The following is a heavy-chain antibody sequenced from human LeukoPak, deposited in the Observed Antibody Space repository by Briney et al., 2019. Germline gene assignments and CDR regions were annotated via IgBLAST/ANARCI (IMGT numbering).Heavy chain of an antibody. Sequence: QPGGSLRLSCAASGFTFSNYAINRVRQAPGKGLEWVSTISGSGGSTYYTDSVKGRFTISRDNSKNTVFLHMSSLRVDDTALYFCARDATAAGWGSAFDSWGQGTVVTVSA. J-gene: IGHJ4*02. D-gene: IGHD6-25*01. V-gene: IGHV3-23*01. CDR1: GFTFSNYA. CDR3: ARDATAAGWGSAFDS. CDR2: ISGSGGST.